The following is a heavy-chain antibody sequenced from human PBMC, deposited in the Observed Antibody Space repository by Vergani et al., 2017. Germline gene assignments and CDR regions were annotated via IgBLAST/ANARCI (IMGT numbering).Heavy chain of an antibody. Sequence: QVHLVESGGGVVQPGGSLRLSCEASGFIFNYYGINWVRQAPGKGLEWVSFIRSDGGSEMYADSVRGRFTISRDNSKKAVSLEMLSLRTEDTAVYYCAKGHSGQIGSPPDYSFNYWGQGTLFTVSS. J-gene: IGHJ4*02. V-gene: IGHV3-30*02. D-gene: IGHD1-26*01. CDR2: IRSDGGSE. CDR3: AKGHSGQIGSPPDYSFNY. CDR1: GFIFNYYG.